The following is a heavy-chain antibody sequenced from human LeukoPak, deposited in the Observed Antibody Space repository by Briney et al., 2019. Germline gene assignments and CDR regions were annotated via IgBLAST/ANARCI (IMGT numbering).Heavy chain of an antibody. J-gene: IGHJ4*02. CDR1: GFTFSSYA. CDR3: ARDHSPKWGSGERYFDY. D-gene: IGHD7-27*01. V-gene: IGHV3-23*01. Sequence: GGSLRLSCAASGFTFSSYAMSWVRQAPGKGLEWVSTIGSSGDSTYYADSVKGRFTISRDNSKNMLYLQMNSLRVEDMAVYYCARDHSPKWGSGERYFDYWGQGTLVTVSS. CDR2: IGSSGDST.